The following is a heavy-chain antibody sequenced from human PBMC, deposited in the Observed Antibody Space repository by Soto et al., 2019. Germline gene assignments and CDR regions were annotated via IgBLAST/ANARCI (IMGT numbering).Heavy chain of an antibody. D-gene: IGHD3-22*01. Sequence: EVQLVESGGGLVQPGGSLRLSCAASRFTFSSYGMNWVRQAPWKGLEWVSYISSTSGTVYYAESVRGRFTISRDNAKNSLFLQMHSLRDEDTAVYYCARPRLTGSSGYYYGMDVWGQGTTVTVSS. V-gene: IGHV3-48*02. CDR3: ARPRLTGSSGYYYGMDV. J-gene: IGHJ6*02. CDR1: RFTFSSYG. CDR2: ISSTSGTV.